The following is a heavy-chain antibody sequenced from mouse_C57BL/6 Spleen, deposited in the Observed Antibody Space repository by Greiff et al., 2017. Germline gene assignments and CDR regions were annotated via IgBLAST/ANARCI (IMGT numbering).Heavy chain of an antibody. V-gene: IGHV1-64*01. J-gene: IGHJ2*01. CDR3: ARRGAYSNSFDY. Sequence: VQLQQPGAELVKPGASVKLSCKASGYTFTSYWMHWVKQRPGQGLEWIGMIHPNSGSTNYNEKFKSKATLTVDKSSSTAYMQLSSLTSEDSAVYYCARRGAYSNSFDYWGQGTTLTVSS. CDR1: GYTFTSYW. CDR2: IHPNSGST. D-gene: IGHD2-5*01.